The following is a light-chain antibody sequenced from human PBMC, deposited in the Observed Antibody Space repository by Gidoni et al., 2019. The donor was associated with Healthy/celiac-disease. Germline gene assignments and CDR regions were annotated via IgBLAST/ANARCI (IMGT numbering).Light chain of an antibody. CDR3: AAWDDSLNGYV. J-gene: IGLJ1*01. V-gene: IGLV1-44*01. CDR2: SNN. Sequence: QSVPTQPPSASGTPGPRVTISCSGSSSNIGSNTVNWYQQLPGTAPKLLIYSNNQRPSGVPDRFSGSKSGTSASLAISGLQSEDEADYYCAAWDDSLNGYVFGTGTKVTVL. CDR1: SSNIGSNT.